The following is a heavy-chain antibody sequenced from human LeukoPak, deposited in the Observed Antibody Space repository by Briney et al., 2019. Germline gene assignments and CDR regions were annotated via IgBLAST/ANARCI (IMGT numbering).Heavy chain of an antibody. Sequence: SETLSLTCTVSGGSISSGGYYWSWLRQHPGKGLEWIGYIYYSGSTYYNPSLKSRVTISVDTSRNQFSLKLSSVTAADAAVYYCARDRRYCSSTSCYFIDYWGQGTLVTVSS. CDR3: ARDRRYCSSTSCYFIDY. D-gene: IGHD2-2*01. CDR1: GGSISSGGYY. V-gene: IGHV4-31*03. CDR2: IYYSGST. J-gene: IGHJ4*02.